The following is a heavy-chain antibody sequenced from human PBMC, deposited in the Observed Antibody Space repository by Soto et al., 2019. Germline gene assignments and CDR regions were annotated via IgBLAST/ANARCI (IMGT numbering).Heavy chain of an antibody. Sequence: GGSLRLSCAASGFTFSSYAMSWVRQAPGKGLEWVSAISGSGGSTYYADSVKGRFTISRDNSKNTLYLQMNSLRAEDTAVYYCAKDLRAIVVVPAVDYWGQGXLVTVYS. CDR1: GFTFSSYA. CDR2: ISGSGGST. CDR3: AKDLRAIVVVPAVDY. D-gene: IGHD2-2*01. V-gene: IGHV3-23*01. J-gene: IGHJ4*02.